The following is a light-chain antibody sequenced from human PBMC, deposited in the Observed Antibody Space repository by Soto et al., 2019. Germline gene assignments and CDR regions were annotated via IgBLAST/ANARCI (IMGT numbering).Light chain of an antibody. CDR1: QSISSN. CDR2: DTS. J-gene: IGKJ5*01. CDR3: QQYNNWRSIS. V-gene: IGKV3-15*01. Sequence: EIVMTQSPATLSVSRGERATLSCRASQSISSNLAWYQHKPGQAPRLLIYDTSPRAAGIPARFSGSGSGTDFALTIGSLQSEDVAVYFCQQYNNWRSISFRQGARLESK.